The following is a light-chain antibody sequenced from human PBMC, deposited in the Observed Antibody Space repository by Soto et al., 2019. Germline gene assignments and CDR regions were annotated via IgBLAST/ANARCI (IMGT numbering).Light chain of an antibody. J-gene: IGKJ4*01. CDR3: QQSYIIPLT. V-gene: IGKV1-39*01. Sequence: DIQMTQSPPSLSASVGDSVTITCRASQTISSFVNWFQQKPGKPPRVLISAASRLQSGVPSRFSGSGAGTDFTLTISSLQPEDFATYYCQQSYIIPLTFGGGTKVYIK. CDR1: QTISSF. CDR2: AAS.